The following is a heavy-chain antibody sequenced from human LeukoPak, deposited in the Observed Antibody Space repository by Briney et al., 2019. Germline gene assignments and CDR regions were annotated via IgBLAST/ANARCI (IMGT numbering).Heavy chain of an antibody. J-gene: IGHJ5*01. CDR3: ARLLPSGSHDS. CDR1: GGSMSDYY. Sequence: MASATLSLTCSVSGGSMSDYYWSWIRQPPGKGLEWIGYIYYSGSTNYNPSLKSRLTISVDTSKNQFSLKLSSVTAADTAVYYCARLLPSGSHDSWGQGTLVTVSS. CDR2: IYYSGST. D-gene: IGHD3-10*01. V-gene: IGHV4-59*08.